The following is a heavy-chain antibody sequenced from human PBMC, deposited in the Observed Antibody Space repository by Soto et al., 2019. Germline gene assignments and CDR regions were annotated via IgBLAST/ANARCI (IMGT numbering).Heavy chain of an antibody. D-gene: IGHD5-18*01. CDR2: IIPIFGTA. J-gene: IGHJ4*02. V-gene: IGHV1-69*06. CDR1: GGTIRSYA. Sequence: ASVKASCKSSGGTIRSYAISWVRQAPGQGLEWMGGIIPIFGTANYAQKFQGRVTMTEDTSTDTAYMELSSLRSEDTAVYYCATGRYSYGPFDYWGQGTLVTVSS. CDR3: ATGRYSYGPFDY.